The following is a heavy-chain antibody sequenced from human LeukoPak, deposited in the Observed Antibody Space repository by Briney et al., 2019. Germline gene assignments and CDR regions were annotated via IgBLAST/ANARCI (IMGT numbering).Heavy chain of an antibody. V-gene: IGHV4-4*07. CDR2: IHHSGAT. D-gene: IGHD1-26*01. CDR1: GDSLNTYY. Sequence: PSETLSLTCTVSGDSLNTYYWDWIRQPAGKGLEWIGRIHHSGATNYNPSLKSRVTISVDTSKNQFSLILRSVTAADTAVYYCARDKGVERLGGVYFDSWGQGTLVIVSS. CDR3: ARDKGVERLGGVYFDS. J-gene: IGHJ4*02.